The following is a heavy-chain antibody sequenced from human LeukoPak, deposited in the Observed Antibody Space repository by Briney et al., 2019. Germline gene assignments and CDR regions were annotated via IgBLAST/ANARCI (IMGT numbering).Heavy chain of an antibody. Sequence: GGSLRLSCAASGFTFSSYGMHWVRQAPGKGLGWVAFIRYDGSNKYYADSVKGRFTISRDNSKNTLYLQMNSLRAEDTAVYYCAKSGIVVAPILDYYMDVWGKGTTVTVSS. V-gene: IGHV3-30*02. CDR3: AKSGIVVAPILDYYMDV. CDR2: IRYDGSNK. J-gene: IGHJ6*03. CDR1: GFTFSSYG. D-gene: IGHD2-2*01.